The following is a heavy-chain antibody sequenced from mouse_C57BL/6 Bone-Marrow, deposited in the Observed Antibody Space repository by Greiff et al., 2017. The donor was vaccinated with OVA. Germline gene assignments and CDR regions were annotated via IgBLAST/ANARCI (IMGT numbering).Heavy chain of an antibody. V-gene: IGHV1-69*01. CDR1: GYTFTSYW. Sequence: QVQLQQPGAELVMPGASVKLSCKASGYTFTSYWMHWVKQRPGQGLEWIGEIDTSDSYTNYNQKFKGKSTLTVDKSSSTAYMQLSSLTSEDSAVYYCARWDDYEYWGQGTTLTVSS. CDR3: ARWDDYEY. D-gene: IGHD2-4*01. CDR2: IDTSDSYT. J-gene: IGHJ2*01.